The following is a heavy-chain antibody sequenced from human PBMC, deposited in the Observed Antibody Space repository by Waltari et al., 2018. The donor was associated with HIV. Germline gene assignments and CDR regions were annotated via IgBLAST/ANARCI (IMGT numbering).Heavy chain of an antibody. CDR2: ISYTGNV. Sequence: QVHLQESGPRLVKPLGTLSLTCSVPGASISDGNWWSWIRQSPEEGLEWIGEISYTGNVDYNPSVRSRITMSVDRSKSQFSLDMIFVTAADTAIYYCARGFKEDPRSFDIWGQGTLVTVSS. CDR1: GASISDGNW. J-gene: IGHJ4*02. V-gene: IGHV4-4*02. CDR3: ARGFKEDPRSFDI.